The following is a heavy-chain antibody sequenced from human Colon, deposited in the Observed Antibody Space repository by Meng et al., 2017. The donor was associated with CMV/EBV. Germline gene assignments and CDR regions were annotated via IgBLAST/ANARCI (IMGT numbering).Heavy chain of an antibody. J-gene: IGHJ4*02. V-gene: IGHV1-2*02. Sequence: ASVKVSCKTSGYTFTDYYIHWVRQAPGQWLEWMGWINPNSGGTKYGQKFQGRVTMTRDTSISTAYMELSRLRSDDTAVYFCARQSKTNGGERIASAYWGQGTLVTVSS. D-gene: IGHD2-8*01. CDR3: ARQSKTNGGERIASAY. CDR2: INPNSGGT. CDR1: GYTFTDYY.